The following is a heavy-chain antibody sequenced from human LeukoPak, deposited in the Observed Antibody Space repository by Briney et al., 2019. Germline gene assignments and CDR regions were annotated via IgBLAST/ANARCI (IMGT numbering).Heavy chain of an antibody. D-gene: IGHD3-22*01. J-gene: IGHJ5*02. V-gene: IGHV4-38-2*02. Sequence: SETLSLTCTVSGYSISSGYYWGWIRPSPGKGLEWIGNIYHSGITYYNPSLKSRVTISVDTSQNQFSLNLTSVTAADTAVYYCARGTYYYDCSGDLWGQGTLVTVSS. CDR1: GYSISSGYY. CDR2: IYHSGIT. CDR3: ARGTYYYDCSGDL.